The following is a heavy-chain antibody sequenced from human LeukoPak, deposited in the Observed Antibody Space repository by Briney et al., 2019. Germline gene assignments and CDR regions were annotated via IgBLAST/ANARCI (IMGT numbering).Heavy chain of an antibody. V-gene: IGHV4-38-2*01. D-gene: IGHD2-8*01. CDR3: ARGARVYAIGEFDY. CDR2: IYHSGST. CDR1: GYSISSGYY. Sequence: PSETLSLTCAVSGYSISSGYYWGWIRQPPGKGLEWIGSIYHSGSTYYNPSLKSRVTISVDTSKNQFSLKLSSVTAADTAVYYCARGARVYAIGEFDYWGQRTLVTVSS. J-gene: IGHJ4*02.